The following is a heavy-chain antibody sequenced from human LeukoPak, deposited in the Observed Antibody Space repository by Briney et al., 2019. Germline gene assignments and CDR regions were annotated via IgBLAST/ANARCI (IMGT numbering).Heavy chain of an antibody. CDR1: GYTFTGYY. J-gene: IGHJ3*02. CDR2: ISPNSGAT. V-gene: IGHV1-2*02. CDR3: ARFGAPQWSGAPLGLNAFDI. D-gene: IGHD3-10*01. Sequence: GASVKVSCKAAGYTFTGYYMHWVRQAPGQGLEWMGWISPNSGATNYAQKFQGRVTLTRDTSISTAYMELSRLKSDDTAIYYCARFGAPQWSGAPLGLNAFDIWGQGTMVTVSS.